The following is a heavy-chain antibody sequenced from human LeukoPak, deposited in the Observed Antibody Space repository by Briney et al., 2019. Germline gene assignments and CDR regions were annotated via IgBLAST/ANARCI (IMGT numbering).Heavy chain of an antibody. CDR3: AKDTVAVVGPNPSPNQFGMDV. J-gene: IGHJ6*02. D-gene: IGHD6-19*01. CDR2: ISWNSDKI. CDR1: GFTFDDYA. Sequence: GGSLRLSCAASGFTFDDYAMHWVRQAPGKGLEWVSGISWNSDKIGYADSVKGRFIISRDKAKNSLYLQMNSLRVDDTALYYCAKDTVAVVGPNPSPNQFGMDVWGQGTTVTVSS. V-gene: IGHV3-9*01.